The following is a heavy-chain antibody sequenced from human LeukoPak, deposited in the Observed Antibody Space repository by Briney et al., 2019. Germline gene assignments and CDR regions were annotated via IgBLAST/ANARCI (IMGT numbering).Heavy chain of an antibody. D-gene: IGHD2-2*01. V-gene: IGHV1-2*02. CDR1: GYTFTGYY. CDR2: INPNSGGA. CDR3: ARDCSSTSCYGYDFWSGYHHEYFDY. J-gene: IGHJ4*02. Sequence: GASVKVSCKASGYTFTGYYIHWVRQAPGQGLEWMGWINPNSGGATYAQKFQGRVTMTRDMSTSTVYMELSSLRSEDTAVYYCARDCSSTSCYGYDFWSGYHHEYFDYWGQGTLVTVSS.